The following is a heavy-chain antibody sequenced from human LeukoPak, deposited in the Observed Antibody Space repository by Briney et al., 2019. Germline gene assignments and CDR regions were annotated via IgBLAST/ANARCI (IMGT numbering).Heavy chain of an antibody. CDR3: ARDIRPQARFGVVIIRAYFDY. J-gene: IGHJ4*02. V-gene: IGHV1-2*02. CDR2: INPNSGGT. CDR1: GYTFTGYY. D-gene: IGHD3-3*01. Sequence: ASVKVSCKASGYTFTGYYMHWVRQAPGQGLEWMGWINPNSGGTNYSQKFQGRVTMTRDTSISTAYMELSRLRSDDTAAYYCARDIRPQARFGVVIIRAYFDYWGQGTLVTVSS.